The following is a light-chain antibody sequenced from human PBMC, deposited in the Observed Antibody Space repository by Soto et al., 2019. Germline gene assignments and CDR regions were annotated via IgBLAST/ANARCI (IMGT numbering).Light chain of an antibody. Sequence: DIPMTQSPSSLSAYVGDRVTITCRASQSITGWLAWYQQKPGKAPKLLIYDASSLESGVPSRFSGSGSGTEFTLTISSLQPDDLGSYYCHQYNTYWTFGQGTKVDIK. CDR3: HQYNTYWT. CDR1: QSITGW. V-gene: IGKV1-5*01. J-gene: IGKJ1*01. CDR2: DAS.